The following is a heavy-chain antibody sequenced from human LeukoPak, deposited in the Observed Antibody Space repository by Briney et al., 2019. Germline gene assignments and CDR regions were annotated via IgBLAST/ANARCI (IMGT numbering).Heavy chain of an antibody. CDR2: IYTSGST. CDR1: GGSITSYF. Sequence: SETLSLTCTISGGSITSYFWSWIRQPAGKGLEWIGRIYTSGSTNYNPSLKSRVTMSVDTSKNQFSLKLSSVTAADTAVYYCARDRLFGSGHRYFDYWGQGTLVTVSS. CDR3: ARDRLFGSGHRYFDY. D-gene: IGHD3-22*01. V-gene: IGHV4-4*07. J-gene: IGHJ4*02.